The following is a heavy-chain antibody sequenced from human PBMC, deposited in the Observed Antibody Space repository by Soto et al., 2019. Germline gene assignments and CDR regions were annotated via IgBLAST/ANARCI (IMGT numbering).Heavy chain of an antibody. CDR2: INHSGST. J-gene: IGHJ4*02. V-gene: IGHV4-34*01. CDR1: GVSFSGYY. Sequence: SETLSLTCAVYGVSFSGYYWSWIRQPPGKGLEWIGEINHSGSTNYNPSLKSRVNMSADTSKNQFSLELNSVTAADTAVYYCARMNYYDTSGYPFDYWGQGMMVTVS. D-gene: IGHD3-22*01. CDR3: ARMNYYDTSGYPFDY.